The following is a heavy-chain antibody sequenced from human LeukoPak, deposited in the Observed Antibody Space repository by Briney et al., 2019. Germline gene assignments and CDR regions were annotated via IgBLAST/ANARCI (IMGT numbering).Heavy chain of an antibody. CDR3: ARDGLRFGELLPAPYYYYGMDV. V-gene: IGHV4-34*01. J-gene: IGHJ6*02. Sequence: PGGSLRLSCAASGFTFSSYWMSWVRQAPGKGLEWIGEINHSGSTNYNPSLKSRVTISVDTSKNQFSLKLSSVTAADTAVYYCARDGLRFGELLPAPYYYYGMDVWGQGTTVTVSS. D-gene: IGHD3-10*01. CDR1: GFTFSSYW. CDR2: INHSGST.